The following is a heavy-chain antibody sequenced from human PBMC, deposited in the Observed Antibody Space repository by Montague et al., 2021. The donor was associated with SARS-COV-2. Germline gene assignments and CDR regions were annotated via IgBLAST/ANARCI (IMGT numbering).Heavy chain of an antibody. CDR1: GYSISSGDY. Sequence: SETLSLTCTVSGYSISSGDYWGWIRQPPGKGLEWIGRIYRNGNTYYNPSLKSRVTIPVDTSKNQFSLKLRSVTAADTAVYYCARAVTTGIDWFDPWGRGTLVIVSS. V-gene: IGHV4-38-2*02. CDR3: ARAVTTGIDWFDP. CDR2: IYRNGNT. D-gene: IGHD4-17*01. J-gene: IGHJ5*02.